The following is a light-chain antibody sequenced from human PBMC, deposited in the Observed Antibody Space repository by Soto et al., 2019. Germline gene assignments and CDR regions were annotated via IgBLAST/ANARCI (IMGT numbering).Light chain of an antibody. J-gene: IGLJ3*02. Sequence: QSALTQPASVSGSPGQSITISCTGTSSDIGTYNSVSWYQHHPGKAPKLIIHEVSNRPSGVSNRFSGSKSGNTASLTISGPQTEDEADYYCSSYLSTSALGFGGGTKLTVL. V-gene: IGLV2-14*01. CDR1: SSDIGTYNS. CDR2: EVS. CDR3: SSYLSTSALG.